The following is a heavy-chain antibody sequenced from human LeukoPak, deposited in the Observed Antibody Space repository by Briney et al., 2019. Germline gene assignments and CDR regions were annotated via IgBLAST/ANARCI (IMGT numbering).Heavy chain of an antibody. CDR2: ISVSGGRT. J-gene: IGHJ4*02. V-gene: IGHV3-23*01. Sequence: GGSLRLSCAASGFTFSSYAMSWVRQAPGKGLEWVSGISVSGGRTFYADSVKGRFTISRDNSKNTLYLQMNSLRAEDTAVYYCAKDTAVAGTGYFDYWGQGTLVTVSS. CDR3: AKDTAVAGTGYFDY. D-gene: IGHD6-19*01. CDR1: GFTFSSYA.